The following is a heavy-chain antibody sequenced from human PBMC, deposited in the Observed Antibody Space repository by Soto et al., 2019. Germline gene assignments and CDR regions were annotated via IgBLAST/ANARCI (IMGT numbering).Heavy chain of an antibody. CDR3: ARGPAHFDTNGYAYWLDY. CDR2: LYYSGTS. V-gene: IGHV4-59*08. J-gene: IGHJ4*02. Sequence: PSETLSLTCTVSGGSIRDYFWTWIRQPPGKGLEWVGYLYYSGTSFYNPSLKSRVTISGDTSKNQFSLSLTFVTAADTAVYFCARGPAHFDTNGYAYWLDYWGQGIPVTVSS. D-gene: IGHD3-22*01. CDR1: GGSIRDYF.